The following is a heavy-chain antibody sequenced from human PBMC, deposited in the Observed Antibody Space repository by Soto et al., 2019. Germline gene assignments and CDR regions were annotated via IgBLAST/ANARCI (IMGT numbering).Heavy chain of an antibody. D-gene: IGHD4-17*01. CDR2: IYYSGST. V-gene: IGHV4-59*01. J-gene: IGHJ3*02. CDR1: GGSISSYY. CDR3: ARVYYGDYVAFDI. Sequence: PSETLALTCTVXGGSISSYYWSWIRQPPGKGLEWIGYIYYSGSTNYNPSLKSRVTISVDTSKNQFSLKLSSVTAADTAVYYCARVYYGDYVAFDIWGQGTMVTVSS.